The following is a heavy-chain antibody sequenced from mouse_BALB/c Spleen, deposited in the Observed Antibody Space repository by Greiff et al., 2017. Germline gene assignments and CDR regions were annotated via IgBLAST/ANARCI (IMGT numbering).Heavy chain of an antibody. Sequence: QVQLKQSGPGLVAPSQSLSITCTVSGFSLSRYSVHWVRQPPGKGLEWLGMIWGGGSTDYNAAFISRLSISKDNSKSQVFFKMNSLQANDTAIYYCARNSDIYFDYWGQGTTLTVSS. CDR1: GFSLSRYS. V-gene: IGHV2-6-4*01. J-gene: IGHJ2*01. CDR3: ARNSDIYFDY. CDR2: IWGGGST.